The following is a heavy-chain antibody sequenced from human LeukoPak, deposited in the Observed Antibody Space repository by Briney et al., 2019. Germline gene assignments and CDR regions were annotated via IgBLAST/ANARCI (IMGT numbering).Heavy chain of an antibody. CDR3: AKKAQYDGHYPLDY. CDR1: GFTFSSYS. V-gene: IGHV3-23*01. D-gene: IGHD4/OR15-4a*01. Sequence: GGSLRLSCAASGFTFSSYSMSWVRQAPGRGLEWVSGTSDRGDYTYYADSVKGRFTISRDTSKNTLYLQMNSLRAEDTALYFCAKKAQYDGHYPLDYWGQGTLVTVSS. J-gene: IGHJ4*02. CDR2: TSDRGDYT.